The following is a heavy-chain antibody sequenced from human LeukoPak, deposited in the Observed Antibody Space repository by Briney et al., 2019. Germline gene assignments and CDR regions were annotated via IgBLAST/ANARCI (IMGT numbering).Heavy chain of an antibody. Sequence: PSETLSLTCAVYGGSFSGYYWSWIRQPPGKGLEWIGEINHSGSTNYNPSLKSRVTISVDTSKNQFSLKLSSVTAADTAVYYCASFIAAAGNWFDPWGQGTLVTVSS. V-gene: IGHV4-34*01. CDR3: ASFIAAAGNWFDP. D-gene: IGHD6-13*01. J-gene: IGHJ5*02. CDR1: GGSFSGYY. CDR2: INHSGST.